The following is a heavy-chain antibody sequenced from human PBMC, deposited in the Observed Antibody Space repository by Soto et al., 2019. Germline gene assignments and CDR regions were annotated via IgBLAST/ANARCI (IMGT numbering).Heavy chain of an antibody. J-gene: IGHJ3*01. CDR3: ARDSGGLRLGESSLYGEKDSFDV. V-gene: IGHV4-34*01. D-gene: IGHD3-16*02. CDR2: INYSGST. Sequence: QAQLQAWGAGLLRPSETLSLTGGVSDVSFSGDYWSWIRQPPGKGLEWIGEINYSGSTKFNPSLKSRVTLSIDTSKDQFSLRLSSVTAADTAVYYCARDSGGLRLGESSLYGEKDSFDVWDQGTLVTVSS. CDR1: DVSFSGDY.